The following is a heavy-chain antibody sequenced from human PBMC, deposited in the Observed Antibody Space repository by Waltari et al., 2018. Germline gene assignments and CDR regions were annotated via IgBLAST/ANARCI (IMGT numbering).Heavy chain of an antibody. Sequence: EVQLVESGGGLVQPGGSLRLSCAASGFTFSSYWMHWVRQAPGKGLVWVARSKGDGGSTSYADSWKGRFTISRDNANNTLYLKMNSLRAEDTAVYYCTRTRYCSTTSCQVDWFDPWDQGTLVTVSS. D-gene: IGHD2-2*01. CDR2: SKGDGGST. CDR1: GFTFSSYW. J-gene: IGHJ5*02. V-gene: IGHV3-74*01. CDR3: TRTRYCSTTSCQVDWFDP.